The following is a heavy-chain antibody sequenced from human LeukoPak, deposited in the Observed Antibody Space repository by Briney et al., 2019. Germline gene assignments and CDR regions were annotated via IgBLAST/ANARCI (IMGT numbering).Heavy chain of an antibody. CDR1: GFTFGSYW. CDR2: IKEDGSQK. D-gene: IGHD6-19*01. V-gene: IGHV3-7*04. J-gene: IGHJ4*02. Sequence: PGGSLRLSCGASGFTFGSYWMSWVRQAPGKGLEWVATIKEDGSQKYYVDSVEGRFTISRYNAKMSVYLQMSSLRAEDTAVYYCARGSSGWSFDYWGQGNLVTVSS. CDR3: ARGSSGWSFDY.